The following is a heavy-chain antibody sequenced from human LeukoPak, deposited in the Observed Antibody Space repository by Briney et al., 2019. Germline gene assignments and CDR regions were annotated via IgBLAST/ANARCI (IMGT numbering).Heavy chain of an antibody. Sequence: GGSLRLSCAASGFTFSSYWMSWVRQAPGKGLEWVANIKQDGSEKYYVDSVKGRFTISRDNAKNSLYLQMNSLRAEDTAVYYCARDRYSSGATNWFDPWGRGTLVTVSS. CDR3: ARDRYSSGATNWFDP. J-gene: IGHJ5*02. V-gene: IGHV3-7*01. CDR2: IKQDGSEK. CDR1: GFTFSSYW. D-gene: IGHD6-19*01.